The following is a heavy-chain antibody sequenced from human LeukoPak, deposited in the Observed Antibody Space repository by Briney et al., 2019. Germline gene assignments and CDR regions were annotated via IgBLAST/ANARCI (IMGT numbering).Heavy chain of an antibody. CDR2: ICYPGST. J-gene: IGHJ6*02. D-gene: IGHD6-19*01. V-gene: IGHV4-59*08. Sequence: SETLSLTCTVSGGSIGSYYWSWIRQPPGQGLEWIGYICYPGSTNYNPSLKSRVTISVDTSENQFFLRLTSVTAADTAVYYCARVSAVAGAYGMDVWGQGTTVTVSS. CDR3: ARVSAVAGAYGMDV. CDR1: GGSIGSYY.